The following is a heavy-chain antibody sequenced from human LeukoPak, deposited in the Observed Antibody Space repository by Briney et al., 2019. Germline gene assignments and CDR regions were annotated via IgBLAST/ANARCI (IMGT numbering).Heavy chain of an antibody. D-gene: IGHD6-13*01. J-gene: IGHJ1*01. V-gene: IGHV1-18*01. Sequence: EASVKVSCKASGYTFTSYGISWMRRAPGQGLERMGWISAYNGNTNYAQKLQGRVTLTTDTSTSTAYMELRSLRSDDTAVYYCARGAAAGTPAEYFQHWGQGTLVTVSS. CDR3: ARGAAAGTPAEYFQH. CDR1: GYTFTSYG. CDR2: ISAYNGNT.